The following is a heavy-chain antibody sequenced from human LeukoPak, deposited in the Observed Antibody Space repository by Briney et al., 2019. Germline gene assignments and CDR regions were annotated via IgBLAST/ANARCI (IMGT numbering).Heavy chain of an antibody. V-gene: IGHV3-21*01. Sequence: KTGGSLRLSCAASGFTSSNYAMNWVRQAPGKGLEWVSSISSSSSYIYYADSVKGRFTISRDNAKNSLYLQMNSLRAGDTAVYYCARDDLRGLPFDYWGQGTLVTVSS. CDR1: GFTSSNYA. D-gene: IGHD3-10*01. CDR3: ARDDLRGLPFDY. CDR2: ISSSSSYI. J-gene: IGHJ4*02.